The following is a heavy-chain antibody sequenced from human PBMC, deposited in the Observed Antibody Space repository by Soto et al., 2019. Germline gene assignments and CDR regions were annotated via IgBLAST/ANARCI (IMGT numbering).Heavy chain of an antibody. Sequence: PSETLSLTCAVYGGSFSGYYWSWIRQPPGKGLEWIGEINHSGSTNYNPSLKSRVTISVDTSKNQFSLKLSSVTAADTAVYYCARGHVQVRGVIRARYYYFDYWGQGTLVTVSS. V-gene: IGHV4-34*01. J-gene: IGHJ4*02. CDR3: ARGHVQVRGVIRARYYYFDY. CDR2: INHSGST. CDR1: GGSFSGYY. D-gene: IGHD3-10*01.